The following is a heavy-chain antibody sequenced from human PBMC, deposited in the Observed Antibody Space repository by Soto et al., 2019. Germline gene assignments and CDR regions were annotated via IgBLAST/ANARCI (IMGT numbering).Heavy chain of an antibody. CDR2: ISYDGSNK. CDR3: ARDLYYYDSSGYYYTVGY. Sequence: QVPLVESGGGVVQPGRSLRLSCAASGFTFSSYAMHWVRQAPGKGLEWVAVISYDGSNKYYADSVKGRFTISRDNSKNTLYLQMNSLRAEDTAVYYCARDLYYYDSSGYYYTVGYWGQGTLVTVSS. D-gene: IGHD3-22*01. J-gene: IGHJ4*02. V-gene: IGHV3-30-3*01. CDR1: GFTFSSYA.